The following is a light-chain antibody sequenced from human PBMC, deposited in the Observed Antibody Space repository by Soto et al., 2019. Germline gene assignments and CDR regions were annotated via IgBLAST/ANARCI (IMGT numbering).Light chain of an antibody. CDR2: THN. J-gene: IGLJ1*01. CDR3: QSYDSALSGYV. V-gene: IGLV1-40*01. Sequence: QSVLTQPPSVSGAPGQRVTISCTGSSSNIGAGYDVHWYLQVPGTAPKLLVYTHNNRPSGVPDRFSGSTSGTSASLAFTGLQAEDEADYYCQSYDSALSGYVFGTATKVTVL. CDR1: SSNIGAGYD.